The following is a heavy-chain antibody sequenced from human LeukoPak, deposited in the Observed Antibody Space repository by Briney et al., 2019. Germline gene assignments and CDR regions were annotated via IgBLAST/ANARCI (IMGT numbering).Heavy chain of an antibody. J-gene: IGHJ4*02. D-gene: IGHD5-12*01. V-gene: IGHV3-9*01. CDR1: GFTFDDYA. Sequence: GRSLRLSCAASGFTFDDYAMHWVRQAPGKGLEWVSGISWNSGSIGYADSVKGRFTISRDNAKNSLYLQMNSLRAEDTALYYCAKGYSGYDYSFDYWGQGTLVTVSS. CDR2: ISWNSGSI. CDR3: AKGYSGYDYSFDY.